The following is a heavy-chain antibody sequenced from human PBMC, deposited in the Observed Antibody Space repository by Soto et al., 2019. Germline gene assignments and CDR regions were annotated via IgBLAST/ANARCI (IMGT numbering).Heavy chain of an antibody. D-gene: IGHD2-2*01. CDR3: ARRCSSTRCLDL. Sequence: QVQLVQSGAEVKKPGTSVKVSCKASGYTFTSYGICWVRQAPGQGLEWMGWISGYNGNTNYAQNLQGRVTMTTDTSTSTVYMELRSLRSDDTAVYYCARRCSSTRCLDLSGRGTLVIVSS. J-gene: IGHJ2*01. CDR2: ISGYNGNT. V-gene: IGHV1-18*01. CDR1: GYTFTSYG.